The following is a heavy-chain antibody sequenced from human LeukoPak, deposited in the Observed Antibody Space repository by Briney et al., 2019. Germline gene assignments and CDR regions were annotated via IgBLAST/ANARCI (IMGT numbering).Heavy chain of an antibody. CDR3: AREVGVSNWFDP. CDR2: VIPVYGTT. J-gene: IGHJ5*02. D-gene: IGHD3-10*01. CDR1: GDIFSTSA. Sequence: GASVEVSCKASGDIFSTSAFSWVRQAPGQGLEWVGGVIPVYGTTNYAQKFQDRVTITTDESTSTVYMELSTLRSDDTAVYYCAREVGVSNWFDPWGQGTLVTVSS. V-gene: IGHV1-69*05.